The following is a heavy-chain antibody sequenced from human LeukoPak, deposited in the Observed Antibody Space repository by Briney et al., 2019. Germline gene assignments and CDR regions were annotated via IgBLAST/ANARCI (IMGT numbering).Heavy chain of an antibody. CDR3: ARVNGYCSSISCFLDY. D-gene: IGHD2-2*01. J-gene: IGHJ4*02. CDR2: IIPIFGTA. Sequence: SVKVSCKTSGGTFSSHVISWVRQAPGQRLEWMGGIIPIFGTANYAQKFQGRVTITADKSTNKVYMELSSLRSDDTAIYFCARVNGYCSSISCFLDYWGQGTLVTVSS. CDR1: GGTFSSHV. V-gene: IGHV1-69*06.